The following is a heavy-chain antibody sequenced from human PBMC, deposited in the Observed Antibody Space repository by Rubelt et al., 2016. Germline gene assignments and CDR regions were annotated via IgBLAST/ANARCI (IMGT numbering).Heavy chain of an antibody. D-gene: IGHD6-13*01. CDR3: ARTPGQSSWYYFDY. J-gene: IGHJ4*02. CDR2: ISYSGRT. Sequence: QLQLQESGPGLVKPSETLSLTCTVSGGSFSSSNYYWSWIRQPPGKGLEWVGTISYSGRTYYNPSLKSRVPISVDTSKNQSSLRLSSVTAADTAVYYCARTPGQSSWYYFDYWGQGTLVTVSS. CDR1: GGSFSSSNYY. V-gene: IGHV4-39*01.